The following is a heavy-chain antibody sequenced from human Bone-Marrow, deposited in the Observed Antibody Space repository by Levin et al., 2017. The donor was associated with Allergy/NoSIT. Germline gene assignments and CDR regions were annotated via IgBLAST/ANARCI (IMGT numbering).Heavy chain of an antibody. Sequence: PGGSLRLSCAASGFTFSNAWMSWVRQAPGKGLEWVGRIKTKADGETTDYAAPVKGRFTISRDDSKNTLYLQVNSLKTEDTAVYYCTTGALCAGNCYSSVFHYWGQGTLVTVSS. CDR1: GFTFSNAW. V-gene: IGHV3-15*01. CDR2: IKTKADGETT. CDR3: TTGALCAGNCYSSVFHY. J-gene: IGHJ4*02. D-gene: IGHD2-21*02.